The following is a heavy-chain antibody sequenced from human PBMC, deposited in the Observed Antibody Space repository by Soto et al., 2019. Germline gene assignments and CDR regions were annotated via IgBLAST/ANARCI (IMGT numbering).Heavy chain of an antibody. J-gene: IGHJ5*02. D-gene: IGHD2-15*01. CDR2: TYYRSKWYN. CDR1: GDSLSSNSAA. V-gene: IGHV6-1*01. Sequence: PSQTLSLTCGISGDSLSSNSAAWNWIRQSPSRGLEWLGRTYYRSKWYNDYALSVKSRITVTPDTSKNQFSLQLNSVTPEDTDVYYCARGRDSNRGDWLDPWGQGTQVTVSS. CDR3: ARGRDSNRGDWLDP.